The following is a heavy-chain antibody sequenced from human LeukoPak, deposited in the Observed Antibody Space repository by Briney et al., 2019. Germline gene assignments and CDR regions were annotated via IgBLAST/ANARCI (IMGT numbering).Heavy chain of an antibody. D-gene: IGHD2-2*01. Sequence: ASLKVSCKASGYTFTGYYMHWVRQAPGQGLEWMGWINVNSGGTKYAQKFQGRVTMTRDTSTSTAYMELSRLRSDDTAVYYCARDYCSSSSCYWFDYWGQGTLVTVSS. CDR2: INVNSGGT. CDR1: GYTFTGYY. V-gene: IGHV1-2*02. CDR3: ARDYCSSSSCYWFDY. J-gene: IGHJ4*02.